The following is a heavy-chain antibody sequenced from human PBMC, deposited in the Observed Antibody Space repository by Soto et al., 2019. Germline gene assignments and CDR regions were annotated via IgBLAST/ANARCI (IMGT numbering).Heavy chain of an antibody. J-gene: IGHJ4*02. CDR2: IYYSGST. D-gene: IGHD4-17*01. V-gene: IGHV4-30-4*01. CDR3: ARGVRLRWPYYFDY. CDR1: GGSISSGDYY. Sequence: SETLSLTCTVSGGSISSGDYYWSWIRQPPGKGLEWIGYIYYSGSTYYNPSLKSRVTISVDTSKNQFSLKLSSVTAADTAVYYCARGVRLRWPYYFDYWGQGTLVTVSS.